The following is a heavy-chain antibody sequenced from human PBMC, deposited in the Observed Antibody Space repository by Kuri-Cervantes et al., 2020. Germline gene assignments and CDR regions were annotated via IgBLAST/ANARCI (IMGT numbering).Heavy chain of an antibody. CDR2: LNPKSGGT. CDR3: ARRYNWNYGV. V-gene: IGHV1-2*02. CDR1: GYIFTDYY. D-gene: IGHD1-7*01. J-gene: IGHJ4*02. Sequence: ASVKVSCKASGYIFTDYYIHWVRQAPGQGLEWMGWLNPKSGGTNYAQKLQGRVTMTTDTSTSTAYMELRSLRSDDTAVYYCARRYNWNYGVWGQGTLVTVSS.